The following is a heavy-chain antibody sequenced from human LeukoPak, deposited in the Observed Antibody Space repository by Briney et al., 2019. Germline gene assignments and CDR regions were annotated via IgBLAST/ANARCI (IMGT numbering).Heavy chain of an antibody. V-gene: IGHV3-23*01. CDR1: GLSFTNYA. CDR2: LTGYGGA. CDR3: AKGAAAGKVDWFDP. Sequence: RGSLRLSCEASGLSFTNYAMIWFRQAPGKGLQWISTLTGYGGAYYADSGEVRFIISRDISKNTMFLQMYSLRAEETAVYYCAKGAAAGKVDWFDPWGQGTLVTVSS. D-gene: IGHD6-13*01. J-gene: IGHJ5*02.